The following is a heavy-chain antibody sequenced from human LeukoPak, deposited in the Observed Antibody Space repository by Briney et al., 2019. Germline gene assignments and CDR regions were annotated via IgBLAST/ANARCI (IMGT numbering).Heavy chain of an antibody. J-gene: IGHJ4*02. CDR1: GFTFSGSA. Sequence: GGSLKLSCAASGFTFSGSAMHWVRQASGKGLEWVGRIRSKANSYATAYAASVKGRFTISRDDSKNTAYLQMNSLKTEDTAVYYCTRGNVAYYYDSSGDEFDYWGQGTLVTVSS. CDR2: IRSKANSYAT. D-gene: IGHD3-22*01. V-gene: IGHV3-73*01. CDR3: TRGNVAYYYDSSGDEFDY.